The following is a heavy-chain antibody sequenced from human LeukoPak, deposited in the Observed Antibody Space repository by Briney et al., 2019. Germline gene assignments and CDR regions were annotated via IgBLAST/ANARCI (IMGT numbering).Heavy chain of an antibody. Sequence: SPSETLSLTCTVSGYSISSGYYWGWIRQPPGKGLEWIGSIYYSGSTYYNPSLKSRVTISLDTSKNQFSLKLSSVTAADTAVYYCARVARSSFSWGQGTLVTVSS. D-gene: IGHD6-13*01. V-gene: IGHV4-38-2*02. J-gene: IGHJ4*02. CDR2: IYYSGST. CDR3: ARVARSSFS. CDR1: GYSISSGYY.